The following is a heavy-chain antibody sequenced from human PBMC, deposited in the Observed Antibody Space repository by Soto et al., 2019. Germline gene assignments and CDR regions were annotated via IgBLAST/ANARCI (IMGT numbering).Heavy chain of an antibody. Sequence: SETLSLTCTVPGGSISNYYWTWIRQFPGKRLEWIAHIHNSGNTNSNPSLKSRVTISMDTSKNQISLRLTSVTAADTAMYYCARLQYTVVTIIDRWGQGTMVTVS. CDR1: GGSISNYY. CDR3: ARLQYTVVTIIDR. D-gene: IGHD2-21*02. CDR2: IHNSGNT. J-gene: IGHJ3*02. V-gene: IGHV4-59*01.